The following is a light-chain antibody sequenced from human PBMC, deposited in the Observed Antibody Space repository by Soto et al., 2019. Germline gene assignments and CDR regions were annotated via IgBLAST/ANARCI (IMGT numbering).Light chain of an antibody. CDR1: QSVSSSY. V-gene: IGKV3-20*01. CDR2: GAS. CDR3: QEYGSN. J-gene: IGKJ4*01. Sequence: EIVLTQSPGTLSLSPGERATLSCRASQSVSSSYLAWYQQKPGQAPRLLIYGASRRATGIPDRFSGSGSGTDFTLTINRLEPEDFAVYYCQEYGSNFGGGTKVDIK.